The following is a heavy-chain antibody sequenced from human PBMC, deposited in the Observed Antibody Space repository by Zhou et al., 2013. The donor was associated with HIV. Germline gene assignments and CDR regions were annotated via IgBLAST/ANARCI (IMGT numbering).Heavy chain of an antibody. Sequence: QVQLVQSGAEVKKPGSSVKVSCKASGGAFSNYAISWVRQAPGQGLEWVGGIIPPLGTANYAQKFQGRVTITTDESTSTAYMELSRLRSEDTAVYYCARQNWGFWYFDLWGRGTLVTVSS. J-gene: IGHJ2*01. V-gene: IGHV1-69*05. D-gene: IGHD7-27*01. CDR1: GGAFSNYA. CDR3: ARQNWGFWYFDL. CDR2: IIPPLGTA.